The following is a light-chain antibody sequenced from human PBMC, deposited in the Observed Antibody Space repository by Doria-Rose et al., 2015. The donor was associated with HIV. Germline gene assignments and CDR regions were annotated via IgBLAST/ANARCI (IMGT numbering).Light chain of an antibody. CDR2: WAS. J-gene: IGKJ3*01. CDR3: QQYYDTPS. CDR1: QSLLHTSKNY. V-gene: IGKV4-1*01. Sequence: LGMSLGERATLNCKSNQSLLHTSKNYLAWYQQKPGQPPKLLIYWASTRQSGVPARFSGSGSGTDFTLTISSLEAEDVAVYYCQQYYDTPSFGPGTTVDIK.